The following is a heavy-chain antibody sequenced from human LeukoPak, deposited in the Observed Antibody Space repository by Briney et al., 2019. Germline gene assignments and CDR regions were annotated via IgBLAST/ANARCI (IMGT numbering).Heavy chain of an antibody. CDR2: IRYDGSNK. V-gene: IGHV3-30*02. CDR1: AFIFSSYG. Sequence: GGFLSLSCAASAFIFSSYGVHWVRQAPGKGLEWVAFIRYDGSNKYYADSVKGRFTISRDNYKNTLYLQMNSLRAKDPHVYYCAKERKRVGAQSLYYFDYRGQGTLVTVSS. D-gene: IGHD1-26*01. CDR3: AKERKRVGAQSLYYFDY. J-gene: IGHJ4*02.